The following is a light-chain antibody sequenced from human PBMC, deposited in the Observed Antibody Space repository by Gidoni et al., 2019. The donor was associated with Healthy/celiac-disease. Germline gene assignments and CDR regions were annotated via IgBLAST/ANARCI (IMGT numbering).Light chain of an antibody. V-gene: IGLV2-14*01. J-gene: IGLJ2*01. CDR2: EVS. CDR1: SSDVGCYNY. CDR3: SSYTSSSTLV. Sequence: QSALTQPASVSGSPGQSITISCTGTSSDVGCYNYVSWYQQHPGKAPKLMIYEVSNRPSGVSNHVSGYKSGNTASLTIAGLQAEDEADDYCSSYTSSSTLVFGGGTKLTVL.